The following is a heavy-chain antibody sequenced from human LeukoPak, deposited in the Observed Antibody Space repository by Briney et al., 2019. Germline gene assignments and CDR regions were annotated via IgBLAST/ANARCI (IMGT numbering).Heavy chain of an antibody. Sequence: GGSLRLSCAASGFPFSSYCMSWVRRAPGKGLEGVANIKQEGREKYYVDSVKGRFTISRDNAKNSLYLQMNSLRAEDTAVYYCARVPDTYCSSTSCPYYYYGMDVWGKGTTVTVSS. CDR1: GFPFSSYC. CDR2: IKQEGREK. CDR3: ARVPDTYCSSTSCPYYYYGMDV. V-gene: IGHV3-7*03. J-gene: IGHJ6*04. D-gene: IGHD2-2*01.